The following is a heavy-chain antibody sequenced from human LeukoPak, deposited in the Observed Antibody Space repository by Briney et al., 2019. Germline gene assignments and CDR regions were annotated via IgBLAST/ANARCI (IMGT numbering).Heavy chain of an antibody. CDR1: GFTFSSYG. CDR3: AKALEQWLVGDAFDI. V-gene: IGHV3-30*02. Sequence: QSGGSLRLSCAASGFTFSSYGMHWVRQAPGKGLEWVAFIRYDGSNKYYADSVKGRFTISRDNSENTLYLQTNSLRAEDTAVYYCAKALEQWLVGDAFDIWGQGTMVTVSS. J-gene: IGHJ3*02. CDR2: IRYDGSNK. D-gene: IGHD6-19*01.